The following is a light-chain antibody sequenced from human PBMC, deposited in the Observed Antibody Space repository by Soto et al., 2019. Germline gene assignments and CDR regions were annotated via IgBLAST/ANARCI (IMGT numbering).Light chain of an antibody. CDR3: QQTYSNRA. CDR1: ESINNY. V-gene: IGKV1-39*01. Sequence: DIQMTQFPSSLSASVGYRVTITCRASESINNYLNWYQQKPGKAPNLLIYAASTLQNGVPSRFSGSGSGTDFTLTISSLQPEDFATYFCQQTYSNRAFGQGTKVDI. CDR2: AAS. J-gene: IGKJ1*01.